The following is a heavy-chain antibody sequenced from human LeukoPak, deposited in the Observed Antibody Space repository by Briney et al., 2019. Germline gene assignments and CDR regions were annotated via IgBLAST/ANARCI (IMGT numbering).Heavy chain of an antibody. CDR3: ARDAAGVGTAMAYFDY. Sequence: GGSLRLSCAASGFTFSSYAMHWVRQAPGKGLEWVAVISYDGSNKYYADSVKGRFTISRDNSKNTLYLQMNSLRAEDTAVYYCARDAAGVGTAMAYFDYWGQGTLVTVSS. J-gene: IGHJ4*02. CDR2: ISYDGSNK. D-gene: IGHD5-18*01. V-gene: IGHV3-30*04. CDR1: GFTFSSYA.